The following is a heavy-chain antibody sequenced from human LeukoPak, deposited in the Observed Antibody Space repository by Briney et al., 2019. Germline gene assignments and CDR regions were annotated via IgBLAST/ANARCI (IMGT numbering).Heavy chain of an antibody. CDR3: ARHGILTDHSVRF. D-gene: IGHD3-9*01. CDR2: VFHTGIT. CDR1: GGSITGKNDY. J-gene: IGHJ4*02. Sequence: SSETLSLTCTVSGGSITGKNDYWGWIRQTPGKGLEWIGTVFHTGITHYNPSLKSRINISVDTSKNQSSLNLNSVTAADTALYYCARHGILTDHSVRFWGQGILVTVSA. V-gene: IGHV4-39*01.